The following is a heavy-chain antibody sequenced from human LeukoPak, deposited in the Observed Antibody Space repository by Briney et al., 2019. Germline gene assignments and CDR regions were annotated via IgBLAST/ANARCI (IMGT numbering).Heavy chain of an antibody. CDR3: AKGLGAARGTNAFDI. D-gene: IGHD6-6*01. J-gene: IGHJ3*02. CDR2: ISWNSGSI. CDR1: GFTFDDYA. V-gene: IGHV3-9*03. Sequence: GRSLRLSCAASGFTFDDYAMHWVRQAPGKGLEWVSGISWNSGSIGYADSVKGRFTISRDNAKNSLYPQMNSLRAEDMALYYCAKGLGAARGTNAFDIWGQGTMVTVSS.